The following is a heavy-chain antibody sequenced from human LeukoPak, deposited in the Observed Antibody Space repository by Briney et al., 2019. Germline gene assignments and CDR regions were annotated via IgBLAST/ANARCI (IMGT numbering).Heavy chain of an antibody. Sequence: GGSLRLSCAASGFTFSTYAMTWVRQAPGQGLEWVSAITGSGGNTGYADSVKGRFTISRDNSKNTLYLQMNSLRAEDTAVYYCAKQGYNTGWVDYWGQGTLVTVSS. CDR2: ITGSGGNT. CDR1: GFTFSTYA. D-gene: IGHD6-19*01. J-gene: IGHJ4*02. CDR3: AKQGYNTGWVDY. V-gene: IGHV3-23*01.